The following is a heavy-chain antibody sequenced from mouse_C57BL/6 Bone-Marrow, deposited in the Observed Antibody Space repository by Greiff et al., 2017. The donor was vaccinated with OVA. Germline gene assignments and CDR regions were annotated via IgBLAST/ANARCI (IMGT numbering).Heavy chain of an antibody. D-gene: IGHD3-2*02. V-gene: IGHV1-26*01. J-gene: IGHJ3*01. CDR2: INPNNGGT. Sequence: VQLQQSGPELVKPGASVKISCKASGYTFTDYYMNWVKQSHGTSLEWIGDINPNNGGTSYNQKFKGKATLTVDKSSSTASMELRSLTSEDSAVYYCASRDSSGYREAYWGQGTLVTVSA. CDR1: GYTFTDYY. CDR3: ASRDSSGYREAY.